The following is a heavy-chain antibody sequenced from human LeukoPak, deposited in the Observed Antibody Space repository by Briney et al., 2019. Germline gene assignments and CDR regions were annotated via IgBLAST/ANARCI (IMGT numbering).Heavy chain of an antibody. D-gene: IGHD6-13*01. Sequence: SETLSLTCAVYGGSFSGYYWSWIRQPPGKGLEWIGEINHSGSTNYNPSLKSRVTISVDTSKNQFSLELSSVTAADTAVYYCARGRGILYYYYYYMDVWGKGTTVAVSS. V-gene: IGHV4-34*01. CDR3: ARGRGILYYYYYYMDV. CDR2: INHSGST. CDR1: GGSFSGYY. J-gene: IGHJ6*03.